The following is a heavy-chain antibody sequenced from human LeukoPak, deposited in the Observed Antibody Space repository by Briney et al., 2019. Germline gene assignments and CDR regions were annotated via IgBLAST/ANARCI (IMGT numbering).Heavy chain of an antibody. V-gene: IGHV3-48*03. CDR1: GFTFSSYE. CDR2: ISSSGSTI. CDR3: ASFNSRAAFDI. D-gene: IGHD5-18*01. Sequence: PGGSLRLSCAASGFTFSSYEMNWVRQAPGKGLEWVSYISSSGSTIYYADSVKGRFTISRDNAKNSLYLQMNSLRAEDTAVYYCASFNSRAAFDIWGQGTMVTVSS. J-gene: IGHJ3*02.